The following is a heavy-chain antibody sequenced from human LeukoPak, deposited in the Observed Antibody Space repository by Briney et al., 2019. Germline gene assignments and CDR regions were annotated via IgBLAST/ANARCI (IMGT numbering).Heavy chain of an antibody. CDR2: ISYEGGTQ. Sequence: GGSLRPSCAASGFTFSNYAMSWVRQAPGKGLEWVAVISYEGGTQHYADSVKGRFIISRDNPRNTLYLQMNILRTEDTAVYYCAKEGTPQVSTWYDLWGQGTQVIVSS. D-gene: IGHD3-10*01. V-gene: IGHV3-30*18. CDR1: GFTFSNYA. CDR3: AKEGTPQVSTWYDL. J-gene: IGHJ5*02.